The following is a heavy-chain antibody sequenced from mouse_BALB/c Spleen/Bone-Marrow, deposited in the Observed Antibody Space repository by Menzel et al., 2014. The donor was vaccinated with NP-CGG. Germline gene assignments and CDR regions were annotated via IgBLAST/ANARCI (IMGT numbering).Heavy chain of an antibody. CDR2: IYPGDGNT. V-gene: IGHV1-82*01. D-gene: IGHD1-1*02. CDR3: ARWWDLYFYV. J-gene: IGHJ1*01. Sequence: QVQLQQSGPEVVKPGASVKISCKASGYVFSNSWMNWVKQRPGQGLEWIGRIYPGDGNTTYNGKFKGKATLTADKSSSTVYIQIISLTSVDSAVYYCARWWDLYFYVWGSGTTVTVSS. CDR1: GYVFSNSW.